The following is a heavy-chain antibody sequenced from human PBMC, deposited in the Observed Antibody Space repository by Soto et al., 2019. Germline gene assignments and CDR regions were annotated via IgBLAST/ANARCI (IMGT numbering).Heavy chain of an antibody. Sequence: EVQLVESGGGSVQPGGSLRLSCAASGFTFSSYWMHWVRQVPGKGLVWVSRINSDETRITYADSVKGRFTISRDNAESTLYLQMNSLRAEDTAVYYCARLRGGFDYWGQGALVTVSS. CDR1: GFTFSSYW. CDR2: INSDETRI. V-gene: IGHV3-74*03. J-gene: IGHJ4*02. CDR3: ARLRGGFDY.